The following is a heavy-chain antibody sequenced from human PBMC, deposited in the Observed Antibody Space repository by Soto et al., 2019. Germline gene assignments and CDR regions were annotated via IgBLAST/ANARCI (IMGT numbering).Heavy chain of an antibody. D-gene: IGHD6-13*01. CDR1: GFTFSSYA. CDR2: ISGSGGST. J-gene: IGHJ6*03. Sequence: GGSLRLSCAASGFTFSSYAMSWVRQAPGKGLEWVSAISGSGGSTYYADSVKGRFTISRDNSKNKLYLQMNSLRAEDTAVYYCAKQREGSSSWYLAYYYYYMDVWGKGTTVTVSS. CDR3: AKQREGSSSWYLAYYYYYMDV. V-gene: IGHV3-23*01.